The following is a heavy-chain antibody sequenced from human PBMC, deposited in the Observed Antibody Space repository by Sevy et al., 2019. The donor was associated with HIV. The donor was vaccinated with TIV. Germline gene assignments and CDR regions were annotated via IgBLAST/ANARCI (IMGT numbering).Heavy chain of an antibody. D-gene: IGHD6-19*01. V-gene: IGHV3-33*01. CDR2: IWYDGTNK. J-gene: IGHJ4*02. CDR3: AREDIRVAGIGYYFHS. CDR1: GFSISGYG. Sequence: GGSLRLSCAASGFSISGYGMHWVRQAPGKGLEWVAVIWYDGTNKEYADSVKGRFTISRDNSKNTLYLQMNSLRAEDTAVCYCAREDIRVAGIGYYFHSRGQGTLVTVSS.